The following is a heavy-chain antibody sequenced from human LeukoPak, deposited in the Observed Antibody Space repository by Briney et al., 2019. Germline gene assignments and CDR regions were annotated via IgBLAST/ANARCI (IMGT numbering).Heavy chain of an antibody. CDR1: GGSISSYY. Sequence: PSETLSLTCTVSGGSISSYYWSWVRQAPGKGLEWVSLISWDGGSTYYADSVKGRFTISRDNSKNSLYLQMNSLRTEDTALYYCAKDMTEQQLARGYYYGMDVWGQGTTVTVSS. J-gene: IGHJ6*02. D-gene: IGHD6-13*01. CDR2: ISWDGGST. CDR3: AKDMTEQQLARGYYYGMDV. V-gene: IGHV3-43*01.